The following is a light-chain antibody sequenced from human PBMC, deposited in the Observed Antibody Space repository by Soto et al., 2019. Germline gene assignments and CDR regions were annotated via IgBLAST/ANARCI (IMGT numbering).Light chain of an antibody. Sequence: EIVLTQSPATLSLSPGESVTLSCRASQSVSIDLAWYQQKPGQAPRLLIFGSSNRATGIPDRFSGSGSGTDFTLSISRLEPEDFAVYYCQQYASSPLLTFGGGTKVDI. CDR2: GSS. CDR1: QSVSID. CDR3: QQYASSPLLT. V-gene: IGKV3-20*01. J-gene: IGKJ4*01.